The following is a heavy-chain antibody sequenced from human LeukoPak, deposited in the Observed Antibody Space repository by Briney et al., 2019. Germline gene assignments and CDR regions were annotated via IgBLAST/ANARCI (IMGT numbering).Heavy chain of an antibody. V-gene: IGHV3-7*01. CDR2: IKHDGSQK. D-gene: IGHD4-17*01. CDR1: GFTFSSYC. CDR3: ARPYGDYAVY. J-gene: IGHJ4*02. Sequence: GGSLRLSCAASGFTFSSYCMSWVRQAPGKGLEWVANIKHDGSQKHYVDSVKGRFTISRDNAKNTLYLQMNSLRAEDTAVYYCARPYGDYAVYWRQGTLVTVSS.